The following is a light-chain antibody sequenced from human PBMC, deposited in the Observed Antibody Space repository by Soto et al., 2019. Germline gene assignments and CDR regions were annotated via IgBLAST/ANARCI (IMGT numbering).Light chain of an antibody. J-gene: IGLJ3*02. Sequence: QSVLTQPASVSGSPGQSITISCTGTSSDVGGYNYVSWYKQHPGKAPKLMIYEVSNRPSGVSNRFSGSKSGNTASLTISGLQAEDEADYYCSSFTSINTWVFGGGTKVTVL. CDR1: SSDVGGYNY. CDR2: EVS. CDR3: SSFTSINTWV. V-gene: IGLV2-14*01.